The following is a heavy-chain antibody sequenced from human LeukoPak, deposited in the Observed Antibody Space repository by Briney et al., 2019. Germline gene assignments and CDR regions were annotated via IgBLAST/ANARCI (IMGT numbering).Heavy chain of an antibody. J-gene: IGHJ4*02. CDR3: APHGDVHGSSLDY. V-gene: IGHV3-21*01. CDR2: ISGRSSYI. D-gene: IGHD6-13*01. Sequence: GGSLRLSCAASGFTFSSYSMNWVRQAPGKGLEWVSSISGRSSYIYYADSVKGRFTISRDNSKNTLYLQMNSLRAEDTAVYYCAPHGDVHGSSLDYWGQGTLVTVSS. CDR1: GFTFSSYS.